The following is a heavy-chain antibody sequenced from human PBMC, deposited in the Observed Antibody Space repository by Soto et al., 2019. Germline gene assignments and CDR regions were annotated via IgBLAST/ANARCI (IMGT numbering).Heavy chain of an antibody. CDR1: GVSISSYY. Sequence: SETLSLTCTVSGVSISSYYWSWIRQPPGKGLEWIGYIYYSGSTNYNPSLKSRVTISVDTSKNQFSLKLSSVTAADTAVYYCARESYYGSGATVVAYWGQGTLVT. J-gene: IGHJ4*02. CDR3: ARESYYGSGATVVAY. V-gene: IGHV4-59*01. CDR2: IYYSGST. D-gene: IGHD3-10*01.